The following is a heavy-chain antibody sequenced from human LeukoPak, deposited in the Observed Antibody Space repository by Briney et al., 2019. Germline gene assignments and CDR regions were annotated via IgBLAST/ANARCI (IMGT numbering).Heavy chain of an antibody. D-gene: IGHD2-8*01. CDR1: GFTFSNAW. CDR3: NTGYCGNGEKSGCDY. Sequence: PGGSLRLSCAASGFTFSNAWMSWVRQAPGKGLEYIGRIKSKTNGGTAEYTAAMKGRFTISRDDSKNTLYLEMSSLKTEDTAVYYCNTGYCGNGEKSGCDYWGQGTLVTVSS. V-gene: IGHV3-15*01. CDR2: IKSKTNGGTA. J-gene: IGHJ4*02.